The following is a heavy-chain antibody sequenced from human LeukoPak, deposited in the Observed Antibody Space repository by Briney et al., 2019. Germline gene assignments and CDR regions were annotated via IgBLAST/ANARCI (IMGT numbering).Heavy chain of an antibody. CDR1: GFSFRSFG. CDR2: IRSGGNDK. CDR3: AKDSNWAFDY. V-gene: IGHV3-30*02. D-gene: IGHD1-1*01. Sequence: GGSLRLSCAASGFSFRSFGMHWVRQAPGKGLEWVAFIRSGGNDKCYADSVKGRLTISRDNSKNTLYLQLNSLRAEDTAVYYCAKDSNWAFDYWGQGALVTVSS. J-gene: IGHJ4*02.